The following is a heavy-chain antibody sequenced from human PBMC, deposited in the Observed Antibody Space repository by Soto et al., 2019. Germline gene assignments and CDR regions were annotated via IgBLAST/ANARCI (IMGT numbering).Heavy chain of an antibody. CDR1: GFTFSSYS. J-gene: IGHJ6*03. V-gene: IGHV3-64*01. D-gene: IGHD6-6*01. Sequence: PGGSLRLSCVVTGFTFSSYSMNWVRQAPGKGLEYVSGISSNGVGTYYANSVQGRFTISRDNSKNTVYLQMGSLRPEDMAVYYCTRRARPDFYYMDVWGKGTTVTVSS. CDR3: TRRARPDFYYMDV. CDR2: ISSNGVGT.